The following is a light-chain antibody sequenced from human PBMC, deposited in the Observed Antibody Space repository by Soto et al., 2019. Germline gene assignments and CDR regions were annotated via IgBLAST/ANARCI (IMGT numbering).Light chain of an antibody. V-gene: IGLV2-23*02. Sequence: QSALTQPASVSGSPGQSITISCTGTSSDVGCYNLVSWYQRHSGKAHKLMIYEVSKLPSGVSNRFSGSKSGDTASPTTSGLQAEDAADYYCCSYAGSSTRGVFGTGTKVTVL. CDR3: CSYAGSSTRGV. CDR1: SSDVGCYNL. J-gene: IGLJ1*01. CDR2: EVS.